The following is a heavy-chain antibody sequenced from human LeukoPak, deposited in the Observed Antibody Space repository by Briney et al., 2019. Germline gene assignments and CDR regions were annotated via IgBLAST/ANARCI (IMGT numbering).Heavy chain of an antibody. V-gene: IGHV4-39*01. Sequence: SETLSLXCTVSGGSISSSSYYWGWIRQPPGKGLEWIGSIYYSGSTYYNPSLKSRVTISVDTSKNQFSLKLSSVTAADTAVYYCARHIATRIPFDYWGQGTLVTVSS. D-gene: IGHD1-1*01. CDR1: GGSISSSSYY. CDR3: ARHIATRIPFDY. J-gene: IGHJ4*02. CDR2: IYYSGST.